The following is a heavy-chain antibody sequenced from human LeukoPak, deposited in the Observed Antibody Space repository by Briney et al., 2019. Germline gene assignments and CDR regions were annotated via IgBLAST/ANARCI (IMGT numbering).Heavy chain of an antibody. CDR3: ARGGTTFEH. CDR2: ISGSSSYI. Sequence: GGSLKLSCATSGFTFTNYAMSWVRQAPGKGLELVSSISGSSSYIYYADSVKCRFTISRDNAKNSLYLQMNSLRAEDTAVYYCARGGTTFEHWGQGTLVTVSS. J-gene: IGHJ1*01. V-gene: IGHV3-21*01. D-gene: IGHD1-1*01. CDR1: GFTFTNYA.